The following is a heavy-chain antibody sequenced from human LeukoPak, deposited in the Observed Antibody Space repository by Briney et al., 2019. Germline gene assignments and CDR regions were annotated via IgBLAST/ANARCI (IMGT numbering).Heavy chain of an antibody. J-gene: IGHJ5*02. Sequence: SETLSLTCTVSSGSISSSSYYWGWIRQPPGKGLEWIGSIYYSGSTYYNPSLKSRVTISVDTSKNQFSLKLSSVTAADTAVYYCARSITMVRGLYALDNWFDPWGQGTLVTVSS. D-gene: IGHD3-10*01. CDR3: ARSITMVRGLYALDNWFDP. V-gene: IGHV4-39*07. CDR2: IYYSGST. CDR1: SGSISSSSYY.